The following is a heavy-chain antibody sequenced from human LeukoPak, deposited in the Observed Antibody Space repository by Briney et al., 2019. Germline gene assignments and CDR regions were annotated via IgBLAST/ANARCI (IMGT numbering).Heavy chain of an antibody. J-gene: IGHJ4*02. V-gene: IGHV4-59*08. CDR3: ARHYSSGRLYFDY. CDR1: GGSISSYY. Sequence: SETLSLTCTVSGGSISSYYWSWIRQPPGKGLEWIGYIFYSGDTNYNPSLKSRVTISVDTSKNQFSLKLSSVTAADTAVYYCARHYSSGRLYFDYWGQGTLVTVSS. D-gene: IGHD6-19*01. CDR2: IFYSGDT.